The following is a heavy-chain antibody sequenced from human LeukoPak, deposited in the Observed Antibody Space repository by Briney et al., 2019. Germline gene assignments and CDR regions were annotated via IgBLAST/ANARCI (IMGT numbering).Heavy chain of an antibody. D-gene: IGHD6-6*01. V-gene: IGHV3-30-3*01. CDR2: ISYDGSNK. Sequence: GGSLRLSCAASGFTFSSYAMHWVRQAPGKGLEWVAVISYDGSNKYYADSVKGRFTISRDNSKNTLYLQMNSLRAEDTAVYYCARGIAAHTPWFDPWGQGPLVPVSS. J-gene: IGHJ5*02. CDR3: ARGIAAHTPWFDP. CDR1: GFTFSSYA.